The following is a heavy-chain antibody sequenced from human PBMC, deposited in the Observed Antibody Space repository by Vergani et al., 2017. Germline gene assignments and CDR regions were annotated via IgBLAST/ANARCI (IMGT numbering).Heavy chain of an antibody. CDR1: GFTFNQYG. J-gene: IGHJ5*02. CDR2: TWYDGNNK. CDR3: ARDLRLLYNRFDP. Sequence: QVQLVESVGGVVQPGRSLRLSCAASGFTFNQYGMHCVRQAPGKGLEWVAVTWYDGNNKQYADSVKGRFTISRDNSKSTMYLEMNSLRDEDTGVYYCARDLRLLYNRFDPWGQGTLVTVSS. D-gene: IGHD1-14*01. V-gene: IGHV3-33*01.